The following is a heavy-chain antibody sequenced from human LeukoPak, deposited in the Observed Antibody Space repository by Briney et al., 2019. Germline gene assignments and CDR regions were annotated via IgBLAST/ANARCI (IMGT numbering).Heavy chain of an antibody. CDR1: GYFFNGHY. Sequence: ASVKVSCKTSGYFFNGHYIHWGRQAPGQGLQWMGWINPDSGDTKYAQSFQGRVTMTRDTSISTVYMELSRLKSDDTAMYYCARARGTLNWFDSWGQGTLVTVSS. J-gene: IGHJ5*01. V-gene: IGHV1-2*02. CDR2: INPDSGDT. CDR3: ARARGTLNWFDS. D-gene: IGHD1-26*01.